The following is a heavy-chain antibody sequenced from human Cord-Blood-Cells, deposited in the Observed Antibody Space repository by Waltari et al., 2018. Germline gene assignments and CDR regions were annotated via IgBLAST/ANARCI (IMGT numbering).Heavy chain of an antibody. D-gene: IGHD6-13*01. CDR2: INHSGST. V-gene: IGHV4-34*01. J-gene: IGHJ3*02. CDR3: ARGYSSSWYKAFDI. Sequence: QVQLQQWGAGLLKPSETLSLTCAVYGGSFSGYYWSWIRRPPGKGLEWIGEINHSGSTNYNPSLKSRVTISVDTSKNQFSLKLSSVTAADTAVYYCARGYSSSWYKAFDIWGQGTMVTVSS. CDR1: GGSFSGYY.